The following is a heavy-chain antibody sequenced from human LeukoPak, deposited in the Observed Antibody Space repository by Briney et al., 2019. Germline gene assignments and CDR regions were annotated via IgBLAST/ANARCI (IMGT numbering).Heavy chain of an antibody. J-gene: IGHJ4*02. Sequence: PGGSLRLSLASPGFTFSSYRMHLVRQAPGKGLEWVSVISYDGSNKYYADSVKGRFTISRENSKDTLYMKMNSLRGEDTAVYYCAKDLHMVRAALVTFDYWGQGTLVTVSS. CDR1: GFTFSSYR. D-gene: IGHD3-10*01. V-gene: IGHV3-30*18. CDR2: ISYDGSNK. CDR3: AKDLHMVRAALVTFDY.